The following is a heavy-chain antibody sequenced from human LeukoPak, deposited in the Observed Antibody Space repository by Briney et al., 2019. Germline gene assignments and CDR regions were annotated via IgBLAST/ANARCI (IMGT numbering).Heavy chain of an antibody. J-gene: IGHJ4*02. D-gene: IGHD2-21*01. V-gene: IGHV4-34*01. CDR1: GGSFSGNY. CDR2: SSPTGDIT. CDR3: ARVPDFIARPCDS. Sequence: SETLSLTCAVNGGSFSGNYWTLIRQTPGRGLEWIGESSPTGDITGYNPSLKGRATISVDSSKNQFSLKLTSVTAADTGVYYCARVPDFIARPCDSWGPGTLVTLSS.